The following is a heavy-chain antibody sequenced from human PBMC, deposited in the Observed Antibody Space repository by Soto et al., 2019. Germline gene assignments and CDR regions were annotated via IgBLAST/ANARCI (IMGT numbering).Heavy chain of an antibody. CDR1: GDSIIDYY. Sequence: SETLCLTSTGSGDSIIDYYWSWIRQPAGKGLEWIGRIYTSVSTDYNPSLRSRVTISIDMSKNQFSLRVTSMTAADTAVYYCARERREKIHDGYDIDYWGQGTLVTVSS. CDR2: IYTSVST. D-gene: IGHD5-12*01. CDR3: ARERREKIHDGYDIDY. J-gene: IGHJ4*02. V-gene: IGHV4-4*07.